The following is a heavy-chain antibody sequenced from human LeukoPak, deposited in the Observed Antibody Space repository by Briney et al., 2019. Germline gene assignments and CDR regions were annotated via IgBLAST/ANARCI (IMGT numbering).Heavy chain of an antibody. J-gene: IGHJ1*01. CDR1: GFTFRSYP. CDR2: ISSSSSYI. V-gene: IGHV3-21*01. CDR3: ARGSGSSRGHFQH. Sequence: GGSLRLSCAASGFTFRSYPMTWVRQAPGKGLEWVSSISSSSSYIYYADSVKGRFTISRDNAKNSLYLQMNSLRAEDTAVYYCARGSGSSRGHFQHWGQGTLVTVSS. D-gene: IGHD6-13*01.